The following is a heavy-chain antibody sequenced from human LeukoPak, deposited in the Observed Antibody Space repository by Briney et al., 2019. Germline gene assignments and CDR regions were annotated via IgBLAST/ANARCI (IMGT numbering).Heavy chain of an antibody. J-gene: IGHJ4*02. CDR3: ARDPGLDYYDSSGYRDRVDY. CDR2: INPNSGGT. Sequence: ASVKVSCKASGYTFTGYYMHWVRQAPGQGLEWMGWINPNSGGTNYAQKFQGRVTMTRDTSISTAYMELSRLRSDDTAVYYCARDPGLDYYDSSGYRDRVDYWAREPWSPSPQ. V-gene: IGHV1-2*02. D-gene: IGHD3-22*01. CDR1: GYTFTGYY.